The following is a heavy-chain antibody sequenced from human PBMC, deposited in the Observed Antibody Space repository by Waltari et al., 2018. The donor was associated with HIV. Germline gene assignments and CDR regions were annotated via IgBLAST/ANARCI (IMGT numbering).Heavy chain of an antibody. V-gene: IGHV4-61*02. Sequence: QVQLQESGPGLVKPSQTLSLTCPVSGGSFSSGNYYWNWIRQPAGKGLEWIGRIYVRGSTNYNPALKSRAIISVDTSKNQFSLKVTSVTAADTAVYYCARAHMIRGVIGSYYGMDVWGQGTTVTVSS. CDR1: GGSFSSGNYY. CDR3: ARAHMIRGVIGSYYGMDV. D-gene: IGHD3-10*01. CDR2: IYVRGST. J-gene: IGHJ6*02.